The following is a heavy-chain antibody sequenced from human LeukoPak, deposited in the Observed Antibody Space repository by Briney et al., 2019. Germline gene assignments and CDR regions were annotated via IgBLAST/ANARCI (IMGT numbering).Heavy chain of an antibody. Sequence: SVKVSCKASGGTFSIYAISWVRQAPGQGLEWMGGIIPIFGTSNYAQKFQGRGTITADESTSTACMEMSSMTSEHTAVYYCAATSPSSSWYHRAFDIWGQGTMVTVSS. CDR2: IIPIFGTS. CDR1: GGTFSIYA. V-gene: IGHV1-69*13. J-gene: IGHJ3*02. CDR3: AATSPSSSWYHRAFDI. D-gene: IGHD6-13*01.